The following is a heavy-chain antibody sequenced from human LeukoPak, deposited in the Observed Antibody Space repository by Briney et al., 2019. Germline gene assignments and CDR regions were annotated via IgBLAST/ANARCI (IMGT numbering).Heavy chain of an antibody. J-gene: IGHJ5*02. Sequence: SETLSLTCTVSGGSISSYYWSWIRQPPGKGLEWIGYIYYSGSTNYNPSLKSRVTISVDTSKNQFSLKLSSETAADTAVYYCARDMWFGELSRWFDPWGQGTLVTVSS. V-gene: IGHV4-59*01. CDR2: IYYSGST. CDR3: ARDMWFGELSRWFDP. D-gene: IGHD3-10*01. CDR1: GGSISSYY.